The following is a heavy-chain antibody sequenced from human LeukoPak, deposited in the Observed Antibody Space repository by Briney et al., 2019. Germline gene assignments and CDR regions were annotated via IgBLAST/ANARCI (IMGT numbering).Heavy chain of an antibody. CDR1: GFTFSIYW. Sequence: GGSLRLSCAASGFTFSIYWMTWVRQAPGKGLEWVANIKQDGSEKYYVDSVKGRFTISRDNAKNSLYLQMNSLKASDTAMYYCARHWNYYGSAEGGDAFDIWGQGTMVTVSS. CDR2: IKQDGSEK. V-gene: IGHV3-7*03. CDR3: ARHWNYYGSAEGGDAFDI. J-gene: IGHJ3*02. D-gene: IGHD3-10*01.